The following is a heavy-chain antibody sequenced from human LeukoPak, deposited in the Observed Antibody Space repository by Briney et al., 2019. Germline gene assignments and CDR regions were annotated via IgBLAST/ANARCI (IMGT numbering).Heavy chain of an antibody. CDR1: GYTFTSYD. J-gene: IGHJ4*02. CDR3: ARGLKASYDFWSGYYFPYDY. CDR2: MNPNSGNT. V-gene: IGHV1-8*01. Sequence: ASVKVSCTASGYTFTSYDINWVRQATGQGLEWMGWMNPNSGNTGYAQKFQGRVTMTRNTSISTAYMELSSLRSEDTAVYYCARGLKASYDFWSGYYFPYDYWGQGTLVTVSS. D-gene: IGHD3-3*01.